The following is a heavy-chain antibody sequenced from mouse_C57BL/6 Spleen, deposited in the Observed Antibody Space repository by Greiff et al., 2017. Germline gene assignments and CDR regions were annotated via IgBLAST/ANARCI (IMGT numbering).Heavy chain of an antibody. CDR1: GYTFTSYW. CDR3: ARERGITNYYYAMDY. D-gene: IGHD1-1*01. J-gene: IGHJ4*01. CDR2: INPSNGGT. V-gene: IGHV1-53*01. Sequence: QVQLQQPGTELVKPGASVKLSCKASGYTFTSYWMHWVKQRPGQGLEWIGNINPSNGGTNYNEKFKSKATLTVDKSSSTAYMQLSSLTSEDSAVYDCARERGITNYYYAMDYWGQGTSVTVSS.